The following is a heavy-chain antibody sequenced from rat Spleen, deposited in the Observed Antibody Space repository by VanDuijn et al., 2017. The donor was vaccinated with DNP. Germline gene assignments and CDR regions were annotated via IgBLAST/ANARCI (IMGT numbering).Heavy chain of an antibody. V-gene: IGHV2S12*01. CDR2: VSSGGNT. CDR3: TREVDY. CDR1: GFSLTNYA. Sequence: QVQLKESGPGLVQPSQTLSLTCTVSGFSLTNYAVGWVRQPPGKGLEWIAAVSSGGNTYYNSGLKSRLSISRDTSKSQVFLKMNSLQTEDTATYFCTREVDYWGQGVMVAVSS. J-gene: IGHJ2*01.